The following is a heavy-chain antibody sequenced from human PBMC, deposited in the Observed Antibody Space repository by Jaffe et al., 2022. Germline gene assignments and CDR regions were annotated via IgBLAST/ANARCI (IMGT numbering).Heavy chain of an antibody. CDR3: AKGYGSGSYYNMQFDY. CDR2: ISWDGGST. Sequence: EVQLVESGGVVVQPGGSLRLSCAASGFTFDDYAMHWVRQAPGKGLEWVSLISWDGGSTYYADSVKGRFTISRDNSKNSLYLQMNSLRAEDTALYYCAKGYGSGSYYNMQFDYWGQGTLVTVSS. J-gene: IGHJ4*02. CDR1: GFTFDDYA. D-gene: IGHD3-10*01. V-gene: IGHV3-43D*04.